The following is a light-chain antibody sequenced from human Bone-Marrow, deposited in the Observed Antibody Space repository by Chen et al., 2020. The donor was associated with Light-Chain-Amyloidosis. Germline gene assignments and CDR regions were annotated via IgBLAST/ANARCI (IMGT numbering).Light chain of an antibody. CDR1: SSDVGGDNH. J-gene: IGLJ1*01. CDR2: EVT. V-gene: IGLV2-14*01. CDR3: SSYTITNTLV. Sequence: QSALPQPASVSGSPGQSITISCPGTSSDVGGDNHVSWYQHHPDKAPKLMIYEVTNRPSWVPDRFSGSKSDNTASLTISGLQTEDEADYFCSSYTITNTLVFGSGTRVTVL.